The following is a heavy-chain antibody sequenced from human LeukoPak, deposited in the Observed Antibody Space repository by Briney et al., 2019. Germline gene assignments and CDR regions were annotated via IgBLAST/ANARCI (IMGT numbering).Heavy chain of an antibody. V-gene: IGHV3-30-3*01. J-gene: IGHJ4*02. CDR1: GFTFSSYA. CDR2: ISYDGSNK. Sequence: GGSLRLSCAASGFTFSSYAMHWVRQAPGKGLEWVAVISYDGSNKYYADSVKGRFTISRDNSMNTLYLQMNSLRAEDTAVYYCARDLIVGATIDYWGQGTLVTVSS. D-gene: IGHD1-26*01. CDR3: ARDLIVGATIDY.